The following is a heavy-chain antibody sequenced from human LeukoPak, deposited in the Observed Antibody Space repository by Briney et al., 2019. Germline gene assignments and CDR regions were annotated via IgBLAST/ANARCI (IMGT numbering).Heavy chain of an antibody. V-gene: IGHV3-30*01. CDR2: ISYDGSNK. CDR3: ARPPPRELGYFDY. D-gene: IGHD1-7*01. Sequence: GGSLRLSCAASGFTFSSYAMHWVRQAPGKGLEWVAVISYDGSNKYYADSVKGRFTISRDNSKNTLYLQMNSLRAEDTAVYYCARPPPRELGYFDYWGQGTLVTVSS. J-gene: IGHJ4*02. CDR1: GFTFSSYA.